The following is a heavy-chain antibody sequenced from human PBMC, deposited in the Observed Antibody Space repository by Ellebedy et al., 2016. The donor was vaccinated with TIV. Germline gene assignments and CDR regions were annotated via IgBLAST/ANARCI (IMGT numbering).Heavy chain of an antibody. Sequence: ASVKVSCKASGYTFIGYYIHWVRQAPGQGLEWMGWMNPNSGDTNYAQKFQGRVTLTRDTSINTAYMELSSLRYDDTAVYYCVNLVGATGVWGQGTTVTVSS. CDR2: MNPNSGDT. CDR3: VNLVGATGV. CDR1: GYTFIGYY. D-gene: IGHD1-26*01. J-gene: IGHJ6*02. V-gene: IGHV1-2*02.